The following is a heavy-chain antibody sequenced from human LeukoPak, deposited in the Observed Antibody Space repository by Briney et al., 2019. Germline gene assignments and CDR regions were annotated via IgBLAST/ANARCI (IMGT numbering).Heavy chain of an antibody. D-gene: IGHD1-26*01. CDR3: ARDTSVGAAYFDF. CDR1: GFTFSSYS. V-gene: IGHV3-30*02. Sequence: AGGFLRLSCAASGFTFSSYSMNWVRQAPGKGLEWVAFIRYDGSEKYYADSVQGRFTISRDNSKNTLSLQMTTLRPDDTAVYYCARDTSVGAAYFDFWGQGALVAVSS. CDR2: IRYDGSEK. J-gene: IGHJ4*02.